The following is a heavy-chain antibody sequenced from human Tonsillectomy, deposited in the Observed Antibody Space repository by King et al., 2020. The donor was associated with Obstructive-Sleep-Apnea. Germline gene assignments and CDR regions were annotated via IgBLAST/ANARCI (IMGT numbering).Heavy chain of an antibody. Sequence: VQLQESGPGLVKPSQTLSLTCNVSGGSITSGSHYWSWIRQHPGKGLEWVGYIHYIGSTYYNPSLKSRVTISVDTSKNQFSLKLTSVTAADTAVYYCARDSCGGDCYPFGDAFDIWGQGTMVTVSS. V-gene: IGHV4-31*03. CDR1: GGSITSGSHY. CDR3: ARDSCGGDCYPFGDAFDI. CDR2: IHYIGST. J-gene: IGHJ3*02. D-gene: IGHD2-21*02.